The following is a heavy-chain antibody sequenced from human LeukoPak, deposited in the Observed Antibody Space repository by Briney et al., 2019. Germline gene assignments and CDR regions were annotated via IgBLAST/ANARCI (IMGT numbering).Heavy chain of an antibody. D-gene: IGHD3-10*01. CDR3: ARGGIMVRGVIITN. CDR2: INSDGSST. J-gene: IGHJ4*02. Sequence: PGGSLRLSCAASGFTFSSYWMHWVRQAPGKGLVWVSRINSDGSSTSYADSVKGRFTISRDKAKNTLYLQMNSLRAEDTAVYYCARGGIMVRGVIITNWGQGTLVTVSS. V-gene: IGHV3-74*01. CDR1: GFTFSSYW.